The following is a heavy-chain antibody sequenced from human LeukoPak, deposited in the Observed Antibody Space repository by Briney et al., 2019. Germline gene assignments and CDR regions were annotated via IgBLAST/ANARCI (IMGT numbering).Heavy chain of an antibody. Sequence: GGSVRLSCAASGFTFSPYTMTWVRQAPGKGLEWISSISSSSKYIYYGDSVRGRFTTSRDNAKNSLYLQMDSLRGEDTAIYYCARGAQRCSSTSCYPYYFDYWGQGTLVIVSS. J-gene: IGHJ4*02. V-gene: IGHV3-21*01. D-gene: IGHD2-2*01. CDR3: ARGAQRCSSTSCYPYYFDY. CDR2: ISSSSKYI. CDR1: GFTFSPYT.